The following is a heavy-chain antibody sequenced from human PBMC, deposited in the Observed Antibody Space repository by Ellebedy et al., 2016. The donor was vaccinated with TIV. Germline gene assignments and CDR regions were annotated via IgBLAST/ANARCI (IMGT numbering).Heavy chain of an antibody. CDR1: GGSISSYY. J-gene: IGHJ6*03. Sequence: SETLSLTXTVSGGSISSYYWSWIRQPPGKGLEWIGYIYYSGSTNYNPSLKSRVTISVDTSKNQFSLKLSSVTAADTAVYYCARGPDCSSTSCWRYYYYYYYMDVWGKGTTVTVSS. D-gene: IGHD2-2*01. V-gene: IGHV4-59*01. CDR2: IYYSGST. CDR3: ARGPDCSSTSCWRYYYYYYYMDV.